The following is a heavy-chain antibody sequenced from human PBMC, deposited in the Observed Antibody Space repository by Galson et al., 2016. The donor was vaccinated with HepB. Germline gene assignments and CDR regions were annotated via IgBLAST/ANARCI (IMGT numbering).Heavy chain of an antibody. CDR2: IYPGDSDT. J-gene: IGHJ5*02. Sequence: QSGAEVTKPGESLKISCKTSGYSFYTYWIAWVRQMPGKGLEWMGIIYPGDSDTRYSPSFEGRVTISADNSLTTAYLQWTSLTSSDTALYYCARVVLDDWFDPCGQGTLVTFS. D-gene: IGHD4/OR15-4a*01. CDR1: GYSFYTYW. V-gene: IGHV5-51*01. CDR3: ARVVLDDWFDP.